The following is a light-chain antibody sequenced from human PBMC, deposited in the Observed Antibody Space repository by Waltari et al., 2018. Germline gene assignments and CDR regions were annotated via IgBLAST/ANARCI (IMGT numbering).Light chain of an antibody. CDR3: QSYDSSSSFL. J-gene: IGLJ2*01. V-gene: IGLV6-57*01. Sequence: FTLTQPHSVSESPGKTVSLSCPRRNFNIGSNYVQWYQQHPGSSPTTVIYEDRNRPSGVPDRFSGSIDSSSNAAYLTISGLQPDDEAVYFCQSYDSSSSFLFGGGTKLTVL. CDR2: EDR. CDR1: NFNIGSNY.